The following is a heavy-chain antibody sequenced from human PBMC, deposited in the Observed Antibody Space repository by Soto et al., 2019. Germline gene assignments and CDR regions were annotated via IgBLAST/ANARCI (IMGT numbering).Heavy chain of an antibody. V-gene: IGHV3-23*01. CDR1: GFTFSNYA. Sequence: GGSLRLSCAASGFTFSNYAMTWVRQTPGKGLEWVSGISGSGGGTYYADSVKGRFTISRDSSKSTLYLQMNGLRAGDTAVYYCAKVSLGATTITDYYYNGLDVWGQGTTVTVSS. D-gene: IGHD1-26*01. J-gene: IGHJ6*02. CDR2: ISGSGGGT. CDR3: AKVSLGATTITDYYYNGLDV.